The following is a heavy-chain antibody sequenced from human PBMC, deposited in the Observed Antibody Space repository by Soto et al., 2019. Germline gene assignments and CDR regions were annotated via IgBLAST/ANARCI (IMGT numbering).Heavy chain of an antibody. J-gene: IGHJ6*02. Sequence: ASVKVSCKASGYTFTGYYMHWVRQAPGQGXEWMGWINPNSGGTNYAQKFQGRVTMTRDTSISTAYMELSRLRSDDTAVYYCARGLWYGDYTYYYYGMDVWGQGTTVTVSS. CDR3: ARGLWYGDYTYYYYGMDV. CDR1: GYTFTGYY. D-gene: IGHD4-17*01. CDR2: INPNSGGT. V-gene: IGHV1-2*02.